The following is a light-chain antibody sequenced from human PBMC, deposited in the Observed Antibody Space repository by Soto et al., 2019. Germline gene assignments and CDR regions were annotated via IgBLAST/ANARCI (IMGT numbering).Light chain of an antibody. CDR3: TSYTPTGAPV. Sequence: QSALTQPRSVSGSPGQSVTISCTGSSSDVGGYDFVSWYQHRPGKAPRLMIYEVRNRLSGVSNRFSGSKSGNTDSLTISGLESDDEADYYCTSYTPTGAPVFGSGTKVTVL. V-gene: IGLV2-14*01. CDR2: EVR. J-gene: IGLJ6*01. CDR1: SSDVGGYDF.